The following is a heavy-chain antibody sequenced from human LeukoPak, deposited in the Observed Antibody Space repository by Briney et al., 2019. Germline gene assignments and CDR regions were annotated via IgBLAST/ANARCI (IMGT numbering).Heavy chain of an antibody. CDR3: VRGGYGDYYFDY. CDR1: GYTFTSYG. D-gene: IGHD4-17*01. CDR2: IIPILGIA. V-gene: IGHV1-69*04. J-gene: IGHJ4*02. Sequence: SVKVSCKASGYTFTSYGISWVRQAPGQGLEWMGRIIPILGIANYAQKFQGRVTITADKSTSTAYMELSSLRSEDTAVYYCVRGGYGDYYFDYWGQGTLVTVSS.